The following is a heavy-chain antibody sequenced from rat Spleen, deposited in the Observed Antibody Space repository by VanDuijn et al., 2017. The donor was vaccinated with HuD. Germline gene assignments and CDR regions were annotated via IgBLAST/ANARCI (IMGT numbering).Heavy chain of an antibody. V-gene: IGHV5S23*01. CDR2: ISTGGGNT. Sequence: EVQLVESGGGLVQPGRSLKLSCAASGFTFSHYDMAWIRQAPTKGLEWIASISTGGGNTSYRDSVKGRFTISRDNAKNTQYLQMDSLRSEDTATYYCARHAVRRPTDWYFDFWGPGTMVTVSS. J-gene: IGHJ1*01. CDR3: ARHAVRRPTDWYFDF. CDR1: GFTFSHYD. D-gene: IGHD1-11*01.